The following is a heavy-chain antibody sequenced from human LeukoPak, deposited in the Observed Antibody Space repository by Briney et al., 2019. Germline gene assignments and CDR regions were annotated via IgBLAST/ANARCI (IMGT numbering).Heavy chain of an antibody. CDR2: IIPIFGTA. D-gene: IGHD2-21*02. V-gene: IGHV1-69*05. J-gene: IGHJ4*02. Sequence: SVKVSCKASGGTFSSYAISWVRQAPGQGLEWMGGIIPIFGTANYAQKFQGRVTMTRDTSTSTVYMELSSLRSEDTAVYYCARVSYCGGDCYPPRQAHFDYWGQGTLVTVSS. CDR3: ARVSYCGGDCYPPRQAHFDY. CDR1: GGTFSSYA.